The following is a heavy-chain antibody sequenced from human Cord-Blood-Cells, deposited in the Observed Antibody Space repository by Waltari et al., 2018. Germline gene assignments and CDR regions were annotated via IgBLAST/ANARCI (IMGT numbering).Heavy chain of an antibody. Sequence: QLQLQESCTGLVKPSETMSLTCTVAGGSISSSSYYWGWIRQPPAKGLEWIGSISYSGSTYYNPSLKSRVTISADTSKNQFSLKLSSVTAADTAVYYCARHKSGLRFLEWLLDYWGQGTLVTVSS. CDR3: ARHKSGLRFLEWLLDY. V-gene: IGHV4-39*01. D-gene: IGHD3-3*01. CDR2: ISYSGST. J-gene: IGHJ4*02. CDR1: GGSISSSSYY.